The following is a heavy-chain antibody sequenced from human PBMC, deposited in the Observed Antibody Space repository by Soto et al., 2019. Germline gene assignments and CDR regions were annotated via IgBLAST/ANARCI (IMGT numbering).Heavy chain of an antibody. CDR3: ARDRNDYVWGSYRYVEYCQH. J-gene: IGHJ1*01. CDR2: IKQDGSEK. D-gene: IGHD3-16*02. CDR1: GFTFSSYW. Sequence: GGSLRLSCAASGFTFSSYWMSWVRQAPGKGLEWVANIKQDGSEKYYVDSVKGRFTISRDNAKNALYLQMNSLRAEDTAVYYCARDRNDYVWGSYRYVEYCQHWGQGTLVTVSS. V-gene: IGHV3-7*01.